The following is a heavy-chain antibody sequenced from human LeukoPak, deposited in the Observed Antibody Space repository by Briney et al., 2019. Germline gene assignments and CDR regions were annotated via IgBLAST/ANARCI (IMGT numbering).Heavy chain of an antibody. CDR1: GGSISSSSYY. D-gene: IGHD3-10*01. Sequence: SETLSLTCTVSGGSISSSSYYWGWIRQPPGKGLEWIGSIYYSGSTYYNPSLKSRVTISVDTSKNQFSLKLSSVTAADTAVYYCARSAMVRGVTRNPRGYYYGMDVWGQGTTVTVSS. V-gene: IGHV4-39*07. J-gene: IGHJ6*02. CDR2: IYYSGST. CDR3: ARSAMVRGVTRNPRGYYYGMDV.